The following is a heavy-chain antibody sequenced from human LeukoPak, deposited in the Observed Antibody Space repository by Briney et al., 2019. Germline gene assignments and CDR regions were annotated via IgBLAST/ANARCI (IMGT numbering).Heavy chain of an antibody. J-gene: IGHJ6*03. Sequence: SVKVSCKASGGTFSRYAISWVRQAPGQGLEWMGGIIPIFGTANYAQKFQGRVTITTDESTSTAYMELSSLRSEDTAVYYCAGHTSPGPAFGRDYYYYYIDVWGKGTTVTVSS. D-gene: IGHD3-10*01. CDR1: GGTFSRYA. V-gene: IGHV1-69*05. CDR2: IIPIFGTA. CDR3: AGHTSPGPAFGRDYYYYYIDV.